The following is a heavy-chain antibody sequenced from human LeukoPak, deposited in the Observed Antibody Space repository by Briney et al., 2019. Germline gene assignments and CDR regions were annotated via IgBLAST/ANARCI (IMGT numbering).Heavy chain of an antibody. CDR3: ARDLVPADYYYYGMDV. Sequence: ASVKVSCKASGYTFTIYAMHWVRQAPGQRLEWMGWINAGNGNTKYSQKFQGRVTITMDTSASTAYMELSSLRSEDTAVYYCARDLVPADYYYYGMDVWGQGTTVTVSS. V-gene: IGHV1-3*01. J-gene: IGHJ6*02. CDR1: GYTFTIYA. D-gene: IGHD2-2*01. CDR2: INAGNGNT.